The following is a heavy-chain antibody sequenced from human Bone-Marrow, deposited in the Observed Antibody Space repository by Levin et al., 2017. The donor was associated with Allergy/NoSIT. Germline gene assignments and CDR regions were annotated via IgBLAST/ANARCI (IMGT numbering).Heavy chain of an antibody. Sequence: GGSLRLSCAASGFSFSSYEMNWVRQAPGKGLEWVSYISSRNTTIYYADSVKGRFTISRDNAENSLYLQMNSLRAEDTAIYYCARGDCYSGSCYGPDWFDPWGQGTQVTVSS. J-gene: IGHJ5*02. D-gene: IGHD2-15*01. CDR1: GFSFSSYE. CDR2: ISSRNTTI. CDR3: ARGDCYSGSCYGPDWFDP. V-gene: IGHV3-48*03.